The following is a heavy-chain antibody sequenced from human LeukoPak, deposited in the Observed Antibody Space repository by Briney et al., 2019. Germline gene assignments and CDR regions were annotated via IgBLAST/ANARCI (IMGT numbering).Heavy chain of an antibody. V-gene: IGHV3-20*04. CDR3: ARDLGYKDYVSAFDI. CDR1: GFTFSDYW. CDR2: INWIGGST. Sequence: GGSLRLSCAVSGFTFSDYWMNWVRQAPGKGLEWVSSINWIGGSTGYADSVKGRFTISRDNAKNSLYLHMNSLRAEDTALYFCARDLGYKDYVSAFDIWGQGTMVTVSS. J-gene: IGHJ3*02. D-gene: IGHD5-24*01.